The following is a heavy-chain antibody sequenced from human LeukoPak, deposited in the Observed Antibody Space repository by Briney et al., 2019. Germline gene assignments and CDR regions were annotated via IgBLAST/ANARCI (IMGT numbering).Heavy chain of an antibody. V-gene: IGHV3-64*01. CDR3: ASDATGDNYYYYLDV. J-gene: IGHJ6*03. Sequence: GGSLRLSCAASGFTFSSYAMHWVRQAPGKGLEYVSAISSNGGSTYYANSVKGRFTISRDNSKNTLYLQMGSLRAEDTAVYYCASDATGDNYYYYLDVWGKGTTVTVSS. CDR1: GFTFSSYA. D-gene: IGHD7-27*01. CDR2: ISSNGGST.